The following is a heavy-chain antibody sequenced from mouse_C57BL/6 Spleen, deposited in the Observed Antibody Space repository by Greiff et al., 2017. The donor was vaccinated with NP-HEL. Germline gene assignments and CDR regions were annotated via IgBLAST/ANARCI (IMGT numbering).Heavy chain of an antibody. CDR1: GYAFSSSW. J-gene: IGHJ2*01. CDR2: IYPGDGDT. Sequence: QVQLKESGPELVKPGASVKISCKASGYAFSSSWMNWVKQRPGKGLEWIGRIYPGDGDTNYNGKFKGKATLTADKSSSTAYMQLSSLTSEDSAVYFCARLDYGYYFDYWGQGTTLTVSS. D-gene: IGHD2-4*01. CDR3: ARLDYGYYFDY. V-gene: IGHV1-82*01.